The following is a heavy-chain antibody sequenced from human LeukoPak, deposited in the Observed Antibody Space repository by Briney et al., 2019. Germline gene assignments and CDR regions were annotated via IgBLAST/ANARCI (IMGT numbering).Heavy chain of an antibody. CDR1: GGSISSGGYY. Sequence: PSQTLSLTCTVSGGSISSGGYYWSWIRQHPGKGLEWIGYIYYSGSTYYNPSLKSRVTISVDTSKNQFSLKLSSVTAADTAVYYCARALPTDYYYGMDVWGQGTTVTVSS. CDR2: IYYSGST. D-gene: IGHD4-17*01. V-gene: IGHV4-30-4*08. J-gene: IGHJ6*02. CDR3: ARALPTDYYYGMDV.